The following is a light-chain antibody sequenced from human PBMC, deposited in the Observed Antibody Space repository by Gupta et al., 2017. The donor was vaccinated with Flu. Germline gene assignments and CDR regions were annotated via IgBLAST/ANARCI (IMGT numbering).Light chain of an antibody. J-gene: IGLJ3*02. CDR3: QSYDIAWV. CDR2: ENN. Sequence: NFMLTQPHSVSESPGRTVTISCTRSSGSIASNSVIFENNQRPSEVPDRFSGSIDSSSNSASLTISGLKTEDEADYYCQSYDIAWVFGGGTKLTVL. V-gene: IGLV6-57*01. CDR1: SGSIASN.